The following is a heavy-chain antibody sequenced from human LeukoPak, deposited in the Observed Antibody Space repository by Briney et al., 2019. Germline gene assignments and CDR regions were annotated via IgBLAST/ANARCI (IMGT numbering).Heavy chain of an antibody. Sequence: GASVKVSCKASGFTFSSYYIHWVRQAPGQGLEWMGWISAYNGNTNYAQKLQGRVTMTTDTSTSTAYMELRSLRSDDTAVYYCARDPNYYDSSGYYHPSHRDAFDIWGQGTMVTVSS. V-gene: IGHV1-18*01. CDR3: ARDPNYYDSSGYYHPSHRDAFDI. CDR1: GFTFSSYY. D-gene: IGHD3-22*01. CDR2: ISAYNGNT. J-gene: IGHJ3*02.